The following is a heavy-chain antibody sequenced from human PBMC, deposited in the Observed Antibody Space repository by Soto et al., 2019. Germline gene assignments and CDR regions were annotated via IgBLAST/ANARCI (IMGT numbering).Heavy chain of an antibody. CDR3: ARQDIVATDSFDY. CDR2: IYYSGST. D-gene: IGHD5-12*01. J-gene: IGHJ4*02. V-gene: IGHV4-39*01. Sequence: SETLSLTCTVSGGSISSSSYYWGWIRQPPGKGLEWIGSIYYSGSTYYNPSLKSRVTISVDTSKNQFSLKLSSVTAADTAVYYCARQDIVATDSFDYWGQGTLVTAPQ. CDR1: GGSISSSSYY.